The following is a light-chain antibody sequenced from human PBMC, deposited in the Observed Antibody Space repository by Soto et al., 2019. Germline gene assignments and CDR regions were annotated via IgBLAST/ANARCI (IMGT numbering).Light chain of an antibody. V-gene: IGLV7-46*01. CDR1: TGAVTSGHY. CDR2: DTS. CDR3: LLSFDGADV. J-gene: IGLJ1*01. Sequence: QAVVTQEPSLTVSPGGTVTLTCGSSTGAVTSGHYPYWFQQKPGQAPKTLIYDTSNRHSWTPARFSGSLLGDKAALTLSSAQPEDEAAYYCLLSFDGADVFGSGTKLTVL.